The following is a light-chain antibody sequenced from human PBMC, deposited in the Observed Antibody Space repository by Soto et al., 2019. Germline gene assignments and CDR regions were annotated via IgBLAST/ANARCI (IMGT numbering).Light chain of an antibody. CDR3: QQRSSWIT. CDR1: QSVSTY. J-gene: IGKJ5*01. CDR2: DAS. Sequence: EVVLTQSPATLSFSPGERATLSCRASQSVSTYLAWYQQKPGQAPRLLIYDASNRATGIPARFSGSGSATDFTLTISCLEPEDFAVYYCQQRSSWITFGQGTRLEI. V-gene: IGKV3-11*01.